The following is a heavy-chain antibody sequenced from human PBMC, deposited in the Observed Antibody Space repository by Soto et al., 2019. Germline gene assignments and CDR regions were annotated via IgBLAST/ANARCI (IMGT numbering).Heavy chain of an antibody. CDR2: IIPSFGTA. V-gene: IGHV1-69*13. J-gene: IGHJ5*02. CDR3: ARDGAPWFGELLYYWFDP. Sequence: GASVKVSCKASGGTFSSYAISWVRQAPGQGLEWMGGIIPSFGTANYVQKFQGRVTITADESTSTAYMELSSLRSEDTAVYYCARDGAPWFGELLYYWFDPWGQGTLVTVSS. CDR1: GGTFSSYA. D-gene: IGHD3-10*01.